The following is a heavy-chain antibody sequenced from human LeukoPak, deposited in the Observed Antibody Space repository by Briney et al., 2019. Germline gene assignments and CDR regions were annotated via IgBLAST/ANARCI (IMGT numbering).Heavy chain of an antibody. D-gene: IGHD1-1*01. CDR2: IIPILGIA. V-gene: IGHV1-69*04. Sequence: SVKVSCKASGGTFSSYAISWVRQAPGQGLEWMGRIIPILGIANYAQKFQGTVTITADKSTSTAYMELSSLRSEDTAVYYCARALKTGTTYYFDYWGQGTLVTVSS. CDR1: GGTFSSYA. J-gene: IGHJ4*02. CDR3: ARALKTGTTYYFDY.